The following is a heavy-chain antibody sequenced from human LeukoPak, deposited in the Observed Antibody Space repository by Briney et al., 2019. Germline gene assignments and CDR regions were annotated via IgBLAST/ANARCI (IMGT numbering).Heavy chain of an antibody. CDR2: ISAYNGNT. CDR3: ARRYYDSSGYYYDAFDI. CDR1: GYTFTSYG. D-gene: IGHD3-22*01. V-gene: IGHV1-18*01. J-gene: IGHJ3*02. Sequence: ASVKVSCKASGYTFTSYGISWVRQAPGQGLEWMGWISAYNGNTNYAQKLQGRVTMTTDTSTSTAYMELRSLRSDDTAVYYCARRYYDSSGYYYDAFDIWGQGTMVTVSS.